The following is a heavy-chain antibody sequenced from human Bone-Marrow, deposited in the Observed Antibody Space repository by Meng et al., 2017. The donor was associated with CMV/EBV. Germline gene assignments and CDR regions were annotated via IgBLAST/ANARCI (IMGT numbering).Heavy chain of an antibody. D-gene: IGHD6-19*01. V-gene: IGHV4-59*01. CDR3: ARGGGPVAGRGRNWFDP. J-gene: IGHJ5*02. CDR2: IYYSGST. CDR1: GGSISSYY. Sequence: SETLSLTCTVSGGSISSYYWSWIRQPPGKGLEWIGYIYYSGSTNYNPSLKSRVTISVDTSKNQFSLKLSSVTAADTAVYYCARGGGPVAGRGRNWFDPWGQGTLVTVSS.